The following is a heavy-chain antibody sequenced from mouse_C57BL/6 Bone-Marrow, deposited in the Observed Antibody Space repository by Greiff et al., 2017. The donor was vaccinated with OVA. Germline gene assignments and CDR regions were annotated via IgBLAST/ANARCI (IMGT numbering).Heavy chain of an antibody. J-gene: IGHJ2*01. CDR1: GYTFTDYY. Sequence: EVKLQQSGPELVKPGASVKISCKASGYTFTDYYMNWVKQSHGKSLEWIGDINPNNGGTSYNQKFKGKATLTVDKSSSTAYMELRSLTSEDSAVYYCARLGITSPFYFDYWGQGTTLTVSS. CDR3: ARLGITSPFYFDY. V-gene: IGHV1-26*01. CDR2: INPNNGGT. D-gene: IGHD1-3*01.